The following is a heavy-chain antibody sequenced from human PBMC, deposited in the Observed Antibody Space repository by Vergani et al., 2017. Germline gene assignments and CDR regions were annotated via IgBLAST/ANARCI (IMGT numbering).Heavy chain of an antibody. CDR1: GFTFSSYG. V-gene: IGHV3-33*01. CDR3: ARALGYCSSTRCYTLDY. Sequence: QVQLVESGGGVVQPGRSLRLSCAASGFTFSSYGMHWVRQAPGKGLEWVAVIWYDGSNKYYADSVKGRFTISRDNSKNTLYLQMNSLRAEDTAVYYCARALGYCSSTRCYTLDYWGQGTLVTVSS. D-gene: IGHD2-2*02. CDR2: IWYDGSNK. J-gene: IGHJ4*02.